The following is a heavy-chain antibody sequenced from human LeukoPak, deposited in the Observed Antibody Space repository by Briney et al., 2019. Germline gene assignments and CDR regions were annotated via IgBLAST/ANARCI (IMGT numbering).Heavy chain of an antibody. D-gene: IGHD1-26*01. CDR3: ARFSIVGATRYFQH. Sequence: PSETLSLTCTVPGGSISSYYWSWIRQPPGKGLEWIGYIYYSGSTNYNPSLKSRVTISVDTSKNQFSLKLSSVTAADTAVYYCARFSIVGATRYFQHWGQGTLVTVSS. CDR2: IYYSGST. V-gene: IGHV4-59*01. J-gene: IGHJ1*01. CDR1: GGSISSYY.